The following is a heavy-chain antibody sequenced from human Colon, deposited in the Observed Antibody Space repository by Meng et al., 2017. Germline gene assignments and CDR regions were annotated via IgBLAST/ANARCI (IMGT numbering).Heavy chain of an antibody. V-gene: IGHV4-30-4*01. CDR3: AREWRHYYGAGSFDY. D-gene: IGHD3-10*01. CDR1: GGFLNSDDYY. Sequence: QVQLQESGPGLVKPSQTASLTCPVSGGFLNSDDYYWSWIRQSPGGGLEWIGLLSYSGNTFYHPSLRSRVAISADTSKSQFSLYLRSVTAADTAVYYCAREWRHYYGAGSFDYWGQGALVTVSS. J-gene: IGHJ4*02. CDR2: LSYSGNT.